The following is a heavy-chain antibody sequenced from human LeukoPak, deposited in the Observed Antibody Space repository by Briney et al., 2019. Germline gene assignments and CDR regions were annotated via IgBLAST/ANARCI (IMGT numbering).Heavy chain of an antibody. Sequence: QAGGSLRLSCAASGFTFSSYAMSWVRQAPGKGLEWVSVISGSGGSTYYADSVKGRFTISRDNSKNTLYLQMNSLRAEDTAVYYCAKAEAQYGSGSYFDYWGQGTLVTVSS. D-gene: IGHD3-10*01. CDR1: GFTFSSYA. J-gene: IGHJ4*02. V-gene: IGHV3-23*01. CDR2: ISGSGGST. CDR3: AKAEAQYGSGSYFDY.